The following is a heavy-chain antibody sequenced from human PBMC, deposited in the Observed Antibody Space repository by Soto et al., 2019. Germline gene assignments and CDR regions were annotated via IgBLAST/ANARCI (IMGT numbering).Heavy chain of an antibody. CDR1: GFTFGAYV. Sequence: GGSLRLSCAASGFTFGAYVMHWVRQAPGKGLEWVAHISYDGNNKYYADSVKGRFTISRDNFKNTLYLQMSSLRTDDTAVYYCEREGQHIKIFGYGDYWGQGNLVTVS. V-gene: IGHV3-30-3*01. D-gene: IGHD3-3*01. CDR3: EREGQHIKIFGYGDY. CDR2: ISYDGNNK. J-gene: IGHJ4*02.